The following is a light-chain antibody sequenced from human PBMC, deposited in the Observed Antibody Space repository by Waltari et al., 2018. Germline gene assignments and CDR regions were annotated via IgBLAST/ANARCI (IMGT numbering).Light chain of an antibody. CDR3: QQYHRYPVT. Sequence: DIQMTQSPSSLSASVGDRVTITCRASQDIDTDLAWYQQKPGKAPKSLIYIASNLHSGVSSRFSGRGSGTYFTLTISSLQPEDFASYYCQQYHRYPVTFGQGTKVEIK. J-gene: IGKJ2*01. CDR2: IAS. CDR1: QDIDTD. V-gene: IGKV1-16*01.